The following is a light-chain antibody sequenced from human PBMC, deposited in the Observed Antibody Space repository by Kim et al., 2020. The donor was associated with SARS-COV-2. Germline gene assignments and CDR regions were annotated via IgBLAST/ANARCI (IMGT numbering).Light chain of an antibody. Sequence: DIVMTQSPDSLAVSLGERATINCKSSQSVLYSSNNKNYLAWYQQKPGQPPKLLIYWASTRESGVPDRFSGSGSGTDFTLPISSLQAEDVAVYYCQQYYSTPHTFGGGTKLEI. CDR3: QQYYSTPHT. CDR2: WAS. CDR1: QSVLYSSNNKNY. V-gene: IGKV4-1*01. J-gene: IGKJ4*01.